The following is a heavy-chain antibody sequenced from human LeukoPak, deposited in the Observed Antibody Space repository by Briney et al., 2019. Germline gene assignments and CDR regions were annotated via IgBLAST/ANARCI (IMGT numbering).Heavy chain of an antibody. CDR1: GYSFTNYW. D-gene: IGHD5/OR15-5a*01. Sequence: GESLKISCKGSGYSFTNYWIAWVRRMPAKGLEYMGIIYPGDSDTRYSPSFQGQVTISADKSISTAYLQWSSLKASDTAIYYCARRALSEEYFQHWGQGTLVTVSS. CDR3: ARRALSEEYFQH. V-gene: IGHV5-51*01. J-gene: IGHJ1*01. CDR2: IYPGDSDT.